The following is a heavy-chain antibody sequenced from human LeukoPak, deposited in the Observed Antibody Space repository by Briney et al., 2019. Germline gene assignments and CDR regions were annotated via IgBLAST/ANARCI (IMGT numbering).Heavy chain of an antibody. CDR2: ISSSSSYI. CDR1: GFTFSSYA. V-gene: IGHV3-23*01. D-gene: IGHD3-10*01. Sequence: GGSLRLSCAASGFTFSSYAMSWVRQAPGKGLEWVSSISSSSSYIYYADSVKGRFTISRDNSKGTLYLQMNSLRAEGTAVYYCAPGSYSVVDYWGQGTLVTVSS. J-gene: IGHJ4*02. CDR3: APGSYSVVDY.